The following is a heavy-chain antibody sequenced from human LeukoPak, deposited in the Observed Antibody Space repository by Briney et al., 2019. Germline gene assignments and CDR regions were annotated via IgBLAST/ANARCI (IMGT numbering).Heavy chain of an antibody. Sequence: SETLSLTCTVSDGSITNYYWSWIRQPPGKGLEWIGCIYTSGNTNYNPSLKSRVTISVDRSKNQFSLKLSSVTAADTAVYYCARRSGSYPRGYNWFDPWGQGTLVTVSS. V-gene: IGHV4-4*09. J-gene: IGHJ5*02. D-gene: IGHD3-10*01. CDR1: DGSITNYY. CDR3: ARRSGSYPRGYNWFDP. CDR2: IYTSGNT.